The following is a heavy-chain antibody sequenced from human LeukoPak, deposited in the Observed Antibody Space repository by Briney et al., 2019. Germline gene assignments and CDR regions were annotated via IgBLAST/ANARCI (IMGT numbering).Heavy chain of an antibody. Sequence: GGSLRLSCAASGFTFSSYEMNWVRQAPGKGLEWVSYISSSGSTIYYADSVKGRFTISRDNAKNSLYLQMNSLRAEDTALYYCARGGLIQRHAFDIWGQGTMVTVSS. CDR3: ARGGLIQRHAFDI. CDR1: GFTFSSYE. CDR2: ISSSGSTI. D-gene: IGHD1-1*01. V-gene: IGHV3-48*03. J-gene: IGHJ3*02.